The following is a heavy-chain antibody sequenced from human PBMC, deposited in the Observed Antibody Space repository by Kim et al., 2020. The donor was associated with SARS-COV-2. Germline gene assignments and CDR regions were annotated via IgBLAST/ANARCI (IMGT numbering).Heavy chain of an antibody. Sequence: ASVKVSCKASGYTFTGYYMHWVRQAPGQGLEWMGRINPNSGGTNYAQKFQGRVTMTRDTSISTAYMELSRLRSDDTAVYYCARGVGSRARGTVGDWFDPWGQGTLVTVSS. CDR2: INPNSGGT. CDR1: GYTFTGYY. V-gene: IGHV1-2*06. J-gene: IGHJ5*02. CDR3: ARGVGSRARGTVGDWFDP. D-gene: IGHD1-26*01.